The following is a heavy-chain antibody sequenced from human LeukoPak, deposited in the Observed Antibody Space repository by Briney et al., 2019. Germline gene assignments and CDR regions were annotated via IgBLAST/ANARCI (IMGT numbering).Heavy chain of an antibody. CDR2: ISAYNGNT. Sequence: ASVKVSCKASGYTFTGYGISWVRQAPGQGLEWMGWISAYNGNTNYAQKLQGRVTMTTDTSTSTAYMELRSLRSDDTAVYYCARAVEAIFGVVEPYYYYMDVWGKRTTVTVSS. D-gene: IGHD3-3*01. CDR1: GYTFTGYG. J-gene: IGHJ6*03. CDR3: ARAVEAIFGVVEPYYYYMDV. V-gene: IGHV1-18*01.